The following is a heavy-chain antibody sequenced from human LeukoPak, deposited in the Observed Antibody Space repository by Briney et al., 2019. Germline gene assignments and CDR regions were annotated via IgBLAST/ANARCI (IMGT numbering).Heavy chain of an antibody. V-gene: IGHV1-2*02. J-gene: IGHJ5*02. Sequence: ASVKVSCKASGYTFTGYYMHWVRQAPGQGLEWMGWIKPNNGGTNYAQKFQGRVTMTRDTSISTAYMELSRVRSDDTAVYYCARARGDIVVVPAAIWFDPWGQGTLVTVSS. CDR3: ARARGDIVVVPAAIWFDP. CDR2: IKPNNGGT. CDR1: GYTFTGYY. D-gene: IGHD2-2*01.